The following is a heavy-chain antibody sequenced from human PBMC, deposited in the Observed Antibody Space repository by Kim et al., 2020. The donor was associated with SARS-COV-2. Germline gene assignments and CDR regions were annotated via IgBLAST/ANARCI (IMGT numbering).Heavy chain of an antibody. CDR3: VKAATTGTIYDGDYFDY. D-gene: IGHD1-1*01. V-gene: IGHV3-64D*09. J-gene: IGHJ4*02. Sequence: VKGRFTISRDNSKSTLYLQMSSLRAEDTAVYYCVKAATTGTIYDGDYFDYWGQGTLVTVSS.